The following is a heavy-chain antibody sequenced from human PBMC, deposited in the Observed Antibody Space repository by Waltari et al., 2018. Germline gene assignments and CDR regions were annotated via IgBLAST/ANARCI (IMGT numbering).Heavy chain of an antibody. CDR1: GFTFSTYW. Sequence: EVQLVESGGGLVQPGGSLRLSCAASGFTFSTYWMPGVRQGPGKGLVWFSRVHCDASTPPYADSVKGRFTISRDNAKNTLYLQINSLRDDDTAVYYCGRSGKPGGVDVWGQGTTVTVSS. V-gene: IGHV3-74*01. CDR2: VHCDASTP. CDR3: GRSGKPGGVDV. J-gene: IGHJ6*02.